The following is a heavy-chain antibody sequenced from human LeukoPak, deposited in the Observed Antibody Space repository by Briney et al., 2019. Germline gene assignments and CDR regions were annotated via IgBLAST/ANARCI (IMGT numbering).Heavy chain of an antibody. D-gene: IGHD6-19*01. CDR2: INPDGTEK. V-gene: IGHV3-7*03. Sequence: PAGSLRLSCAASGFSFSNHWMIWVRQAPGKGLEWVATINPDGTEKRYVDSVKGRFTISRDNGKNSLYLQMSSLRAEDTAVYYCVRDDRGIAVGSRDHGAQGTLVTVSS. CDR1: GFSFSNHW. CDR3: VRDDRGIAVGSRDH. J-gene: IGHJ4*02.